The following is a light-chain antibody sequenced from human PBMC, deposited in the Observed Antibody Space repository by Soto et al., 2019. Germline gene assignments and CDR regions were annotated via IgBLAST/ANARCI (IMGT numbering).Light chain of an antibody. J-gene: IGKJ1*01. CDR1: QSIDRY. CDR3: QQSYIAPRA. V-gene: IGKV1-39*01. Sequence: DIQLTQSPSSLSASVGGRVTITCRASQSIDRYIHWYQEKPGKAPKLLIYAASSLASGVPSRFSGSGSGTDFTLTISSLQPEDFATYYCQQSYIAPRAFGQGTK. CDR2: AAS.